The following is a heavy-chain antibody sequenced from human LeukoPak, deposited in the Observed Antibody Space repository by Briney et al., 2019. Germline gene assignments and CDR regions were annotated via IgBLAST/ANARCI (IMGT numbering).Heavy chain of an antibody. CDR2: INPNSGDT. CDR3: ARQWELLNYYYGLDV. J-gene: IGHJ6*02. Sequence: ASVKVSCKASGYTFTGYYMHWVRQAPGQGLEWMGWINPNSGDTNHAQKFQGRVTMTRDTSISTAYMDLSSLRSDDTAVYYCARQWELLNYYYGLDVWGQGTTVTVSS. D-gene: IGHD1-26*01. V-gene: IGHV1-2*02. CDR1: GYTFTGYY.